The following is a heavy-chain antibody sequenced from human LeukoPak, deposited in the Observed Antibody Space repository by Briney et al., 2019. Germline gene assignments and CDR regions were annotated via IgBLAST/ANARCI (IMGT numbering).Heavy chain of an antibody. CDR2: ISGSGGST. CDR1: GFTFSSYA. Sequence: GGSLRLSCAASGFTFSSYAMSWVRQAPGKGLEWVSAISGSGGSTYYADPVKGRFTISRDNSKNTLYLQMNSLRAEDTAVYYCAKDYLVLRFLEWLSNYFDYWGQGTLVTVSS. CDR3: AKDYLVLRFLEWLSNYFDY. J-gene: IGHJ4*02. D-gene: IGHD3-3*01. V-gene: IGHV3-23*01.